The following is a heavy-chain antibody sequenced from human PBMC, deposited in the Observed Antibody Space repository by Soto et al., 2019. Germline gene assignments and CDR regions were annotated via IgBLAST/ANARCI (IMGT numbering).Heavy chain of an antibody. D-gene: IGHD1-26*01. J-gene: IGHJ6*02. Sequence: LSCAASGFTFSRYDKHWDPQATGKGLEWVSAIGTAGDPYYPGSVKGRFTVSSDNAKNSLYLHTNSLRSGNTAVYDCSRCCGGDSYSSCGMDVWGQRTTVTVSS. CDR2: IGTAGDP. CDR3: SRCCGGDSYSSCGMDV. CDR1: GFTFSRYD. V-gene: IGHV3-13*05.